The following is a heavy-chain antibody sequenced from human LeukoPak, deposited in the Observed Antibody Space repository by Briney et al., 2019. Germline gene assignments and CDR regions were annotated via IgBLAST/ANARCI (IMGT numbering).Heavy chain of an antibody. CDR2: IYYSGST. D-gene: IGHD3-22*01. CDR1: GGSISSYY. CDR3: AGDHAKLVGLSSGYYY. Sequence: SETLSLTCTVSGGSISSYYWSWIRQPPGKGLEWIGYIYYSGSTNYNPSLKSRVTISVDTSKNQFSLKLSSVTAADTAVYYCAGDHAKLVGLSSGYYYWGQGTLVTVSS. V-gene: IGHV4-59*01. J-gene: IGHJ4*02.